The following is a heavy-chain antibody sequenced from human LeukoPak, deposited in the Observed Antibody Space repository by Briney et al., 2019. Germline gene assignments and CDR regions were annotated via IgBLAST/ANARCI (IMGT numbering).Heavy chain of an antibody. CDR1: GGSIRSYY. V-gene: IGHV4-59*01. D-gene: IGHD7-27*01. CDR3: ARGTGDYYYYYYMDV. CDR2: IYYSGST. Sequence: ETLSLTCTVSGGSIRSYYWGWIRQPPGKGLEWIGYIYYSGSTNYNPSLKSRVTISVDTSKNQFSLKLSSVTAADTAVYYCARGTGDYYYYYYMDVWGKGTTVTVSS. J-gene: IGHJ6*03.